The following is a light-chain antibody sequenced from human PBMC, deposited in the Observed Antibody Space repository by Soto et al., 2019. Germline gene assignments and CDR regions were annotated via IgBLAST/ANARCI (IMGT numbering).Light chain of an antibody. V-gene: IGKV3D-15*01. CDR3: QQYNNWART. Sequence: EVVLTQSPGTLSLSPGERATLSCRASQTVSSSYLAWYQQKPGQAPRLLIYGASTRATGIPGRFSGSGSGTEFTLTISSLQSADFAVYFCQQYNNWARTFGQGTKVNIK. CDR2: GAS. J-gene: IGKJ1*01. CDR1: QTVSSSY.